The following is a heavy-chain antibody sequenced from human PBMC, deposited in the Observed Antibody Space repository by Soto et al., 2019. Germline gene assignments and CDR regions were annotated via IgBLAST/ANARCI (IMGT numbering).Heavy chain of an antibody. J-gene: IGHJ4*02. CDR3: AHAPYYDFWSGYYRGDY. CDR1: GFSLSTSGVG. V-gene: IGHV2-5*02. D-gene: IGHD3-3*01. Sequence: QITLKESGPTLVKPTQTLTLTCTFSGFSLSTSGVGVGWIRQPPGKALEWLALIYWDDDKRYSPSLKSRLTITKDTSKNHVVLTMTNMDPVDTATYYCAHAPYYDFWSGYYRGDYWGQGTLVTVSS. CDR2: IYWDDDK.